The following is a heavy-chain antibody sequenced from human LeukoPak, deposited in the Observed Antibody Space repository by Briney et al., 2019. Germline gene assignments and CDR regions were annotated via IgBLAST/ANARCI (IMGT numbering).Heavy chain of an antibody. D-gene: IGHD1-26*01. CDR2: IYYSGST. Sequence: SETLSLTCTVSGGSISSYYWSWIRQPPGEGLEWIGYIYYSGSTNYNPSLKSRVTISVDTSKNQFSLKLSSVTAADTAVYYCARVGGGNYYYYGMDVWGQGTMVTISS. J-gene: IGHJ6*02. CDR1: GGSISSYY. V-gene: IGHV4-59*01. CDR3: ARVGGGNYYYYGMDV.